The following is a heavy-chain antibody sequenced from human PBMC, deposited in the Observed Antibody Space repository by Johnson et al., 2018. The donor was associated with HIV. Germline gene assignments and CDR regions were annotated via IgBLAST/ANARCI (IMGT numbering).Heavy chain of an antibody. CDR3: ARRGLANAFDI. V-gene: IGHV3-11*04. CDR1: GFKFDDNY. CDR2: ISNSAITL. D-gene: IGHD3-10*01. Sequence: QMQLVESGGALVKPGGSLRLSCAASGFKFDDNYMAWIRQSPGKGLEWVSYISNSAITLYYADSVKGRFSISRDNAKSSVYLQMNSLRAEDTAVYYCARRGLANAFDIWGQGTMVTVSS. J-gene: IGHJ3*02.